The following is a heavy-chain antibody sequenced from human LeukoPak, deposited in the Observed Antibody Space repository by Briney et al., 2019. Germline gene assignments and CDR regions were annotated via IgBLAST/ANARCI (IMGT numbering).Heavy chain of an antibody. J-gene: IGHJ5*02. Sequence: PSETLSLTCTVSGGSISSSSYYWGWIRQPPGKGLEWIGSIYYSGSTYYNPSLKSRVTISVDTSKNQFSLKLSSVTAAVTAVYYCARGGEWFDPWGQGTLVTVSS. CDR1: GGSISSSSYY. V-gene: IGHV4-39*01. CDR2: IYYSGST. CDR3: ARGGEWFDP. D-gene: IGHD2-15*01.